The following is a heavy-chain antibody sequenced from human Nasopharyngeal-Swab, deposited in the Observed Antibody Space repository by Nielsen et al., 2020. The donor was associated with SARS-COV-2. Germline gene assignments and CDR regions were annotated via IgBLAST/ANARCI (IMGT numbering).Heavy chain of an antibody. V-gene: IGHV3-53*01. D-gene: IGHD3-22*01. Sequence: WIRQPPGKGLEWVSIIYSGGATHYADSVRGRLTISRDNSKNTLYLQMNSLRAEDTAVYYCARGLNYYDRSGYYNYWGRGTLVTVSS. J-gene: IGHJ4*02. CDR2: IYSGGAT. CDR3: ARGLNYYDRSGYYNY.